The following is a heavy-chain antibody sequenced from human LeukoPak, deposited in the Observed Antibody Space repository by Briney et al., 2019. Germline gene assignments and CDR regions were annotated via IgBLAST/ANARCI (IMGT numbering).Heavy chain of an antibody. J-gene: IGHJ6*03. V-gene: IGHV1-2*02. Sequence: GASVKVSCKASGGTFSNYAISWVRQAPGQGLEWMGWINPNSGGTNYAQKFQGRVTMTRDTSISTAYMELSRLRSDDTAVYYCARGQQLYYMDVWGKGTTVTVSS. CDR3: ARGQQLYYMDV. CDR2: INPNSGGT. CDR1: GGTFSNYA. D-gene: IGHD5-18*01.